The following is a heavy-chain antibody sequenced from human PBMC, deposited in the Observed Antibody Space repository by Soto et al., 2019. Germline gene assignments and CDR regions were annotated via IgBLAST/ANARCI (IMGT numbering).Heavy chain of an antibody. D-gene: IGHD3-3*01. V-gene: IGHV3-23*01. CDR1: GFTFSGYA. J-gene: IGHJ4*02. CDR2: ISGSGGST. Sequence: GGSLRLSCAASGFTFSGYAMSWVRQAPGRGLEWVSAISGSGGSTFYADSVKGRFSISRDNSKDTMYLQMHSLRAEDTAVYYCAKATYYDFWSGSGPFDYWGLGALVTVSS. CDR3: AKATYYDFWSGSGPFDY.